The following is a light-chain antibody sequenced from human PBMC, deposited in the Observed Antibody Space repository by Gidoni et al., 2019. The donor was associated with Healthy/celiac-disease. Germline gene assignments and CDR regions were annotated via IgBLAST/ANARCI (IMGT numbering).Light chain of an antibody. CDR2: WAS. CDR3: QQYYSTLGT. J-gene: IGKJ3*01. V-gene: IGKV4-1*01. Sequence: DIVMTQSPDSMAVSLGERATINCKSSQSVLYSSNNKNYLAWYQQKPGQPPKLLIYWASTRESGVPDRFSGSGSGKDVTLTISSLQAEDVAVYYCQQYYSTLGTFGPGTKVDIK. CDR1: QSVLYSSNNKNY.